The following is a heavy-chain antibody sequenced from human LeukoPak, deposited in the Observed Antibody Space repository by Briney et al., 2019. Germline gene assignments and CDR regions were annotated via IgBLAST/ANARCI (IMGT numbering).Heavy chain of an antibody. CDR1: GSTFSNHA. CDR3: ARGMADYFDY. J-gene: IGHJ4*02. CDR2: ISGSGGST. D-gene: IGHD5-24*01. V-gene: IGHV3-23*01. Sequence: GRSLRLSCAASGSTFSNHAMNWVRAAPGMRVEWVSGISGSGGSTYYADSVKGRFTISRDNAKNSLYLQMNSLRAEDTAVYYCARGMADYFDYWGQGTLVTVSS.